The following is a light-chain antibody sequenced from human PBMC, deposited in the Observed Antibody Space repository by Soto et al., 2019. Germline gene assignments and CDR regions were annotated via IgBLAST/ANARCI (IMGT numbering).Light chain of an antibody. CDR1: QGISNY. J-gene: IGKJ4*01. CDR3: QKYNSAPLT. V-gene: IGKV1-27*01. Sequence: DIQMTQSPSSLSASVGDRVTITCRASQGISNYVAWYQQKPGEVPKILIYLASTLQAGVPSRFSGSGSGTVFTLTISSLQPEDVATYYCQKYNSAPLTFGGGTKVEIK. CDR2: LAS.